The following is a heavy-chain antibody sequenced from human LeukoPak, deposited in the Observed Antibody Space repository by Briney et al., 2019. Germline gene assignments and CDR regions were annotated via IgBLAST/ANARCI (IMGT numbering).Heavy chain of an antibody. CDR1: GGSIENYY. CDR2: IYSSGST. CDR3: ARENYQLLLYYYYYMDV. D-gene: IGHD3-10*01. Sequence: SETLSLTCNVSGGSIENYYWSWIRQPVGKGLEWIGRIYSSGSTNYNPSLKSRTTMSVDTSKNQFSLNLTSVTAADTAVYYCARENYQLLLYYYYYMDVWGKGTTVTVSS. V-gene: IGHV4-4*07. J-gene: IGHJ6*03.